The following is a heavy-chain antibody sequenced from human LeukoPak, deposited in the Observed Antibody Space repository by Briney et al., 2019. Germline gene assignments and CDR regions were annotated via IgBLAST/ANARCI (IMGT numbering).Heavy chain of an antibody. V-gene: IGHV4-59*12. CDR3: AGSSTSYPST. D-gene: IGHD2-2*01. CDR1: GGSIGHYY. J-gene: IGHJ3*01. CDR2: IHYSGST. Sequence: SETLSLTCTVSGGSIGHYYWSWIRQPSGKGLEWIGYIHYSGSTNYNPSLKSRVTISVDTSKNQFSLKLSSVTAADTAVYYCAGSSTSYPSTWGQGTMVTVSS.